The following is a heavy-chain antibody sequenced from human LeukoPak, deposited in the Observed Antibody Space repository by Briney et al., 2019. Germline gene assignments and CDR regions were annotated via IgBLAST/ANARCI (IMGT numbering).Heavy chain of an antibody. D-gene: IGHD3-9*01. CDR3: AKTNYDILTGYYEGGSYHYYYMDV. CDR1: GYTFTGYY. CDR2: INPDSGDT. V-gene: IGHV1-2*02. J-gene: IGHJ6*03. Sequence: AASVKVSCKTSGYTFTGYYIHWVRQAPGQGLEWMGWINPDSGDTDYAQKFQARVTMTRDRSISTAYMELSRLRSDDTAVYYCAKTNYDILTGYYEGGSYHYYYMDVWGKGTTVTVSS.